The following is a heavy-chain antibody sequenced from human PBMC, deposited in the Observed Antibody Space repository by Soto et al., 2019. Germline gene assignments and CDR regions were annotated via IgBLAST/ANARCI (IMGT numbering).Heavy chain of an antibody. CDR1: GYTLTELS. CDR2: FDPEDGET. V-gene: IGHV1-24*01. Sequence: ASVKVSCKVSGYTLTELSMHWVRQAPGKGLEWMGGFDPEDGETIYAQKFQGRVTMTEDTSTDTAYMELSSLRSEDTAVYYCATDSGSYYPYLYYFDYWGQGTLVTVSS. D-gene: IGHD3-10*01. J-gene: IGHJ4*02. CDR3: ATDSGSYYPYLYYFDY.